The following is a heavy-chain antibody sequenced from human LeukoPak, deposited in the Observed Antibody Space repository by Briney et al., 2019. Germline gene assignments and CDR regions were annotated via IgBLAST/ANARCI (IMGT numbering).Heavy chain of an antibody. D-gene: IGHD3-22*01. CDR1: GFTFSSYA. CDR3: AKDHYYDSSGYYYGDY. Sequence: PGGSLRLSCAASGFTFSSYAMSWVRQAPGKGLEWVSAICGSGGSTYYADSVKGRFTISRDNSKNTLYLQMNSLRAEDTAIYYCAKDHYYDSSGYYYGDYWGQGTLVTVSS. CDR2: ICGSGGST. V-gene: IGHV3-23*01. J-gene: IGHJ4*02.